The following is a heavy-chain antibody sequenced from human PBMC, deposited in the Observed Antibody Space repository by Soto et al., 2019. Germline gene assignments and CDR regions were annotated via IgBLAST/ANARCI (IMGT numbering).Heavy chain of an antibody. D-gene: IGHD3-10*01. Sequence: QVQLQESGPGLVKPSETLSLTCTVSGGSISSYYWSWIRQPPGKGLEWIGYIYYSGSTNYNPSLKSRVTISVDTSKNPFSLKLSSVAAADTAVYYCARVLWFGELLQHDAFDIWGQGTMVTVSS. CDR1: GGSISSYY. CDR3: ARVLWFGELLQHDAFDI. CDR2: IYYSGST. J-gene: IGHJ3*02. V-gene: IGHV4-59*01.